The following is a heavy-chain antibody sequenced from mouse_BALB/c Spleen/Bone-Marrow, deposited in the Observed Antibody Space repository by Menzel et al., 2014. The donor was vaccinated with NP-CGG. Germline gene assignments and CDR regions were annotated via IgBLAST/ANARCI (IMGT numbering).Heavy chain of an antibody. J-gene: IGHJ4*01. Sequence: VLLQQSGPELVRPGVSVKISCKGSGYTFTDYTMHWVKQSHAKSLEWIGVISTYSGNTNYNQKFKGKATMTVDKSSSSAYMALARLTSEDSAIYCCARSSAAIYYYAMDYWGQGPSGTISS. CDR2: ISTYSGNT. CDR1: GYTFTDYT. CDR3: ARSSAAIYYYAMDY. V-gene: IGHV1-67*01.